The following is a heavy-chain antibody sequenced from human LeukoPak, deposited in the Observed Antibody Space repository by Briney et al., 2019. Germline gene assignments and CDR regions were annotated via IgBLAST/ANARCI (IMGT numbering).Heavy chain of an antibody. D-gene: IGHD2-2*01. V-gene: IGHV4-4*07. CDR3: ARDIVVVPAASYYGMDV. CDR1: GGSISSYY. J-gene: IGHJ6*02. Sequence: SETLSLTCTVWGGSISSYYWRWIRQTAGKGLEWIGRIYTSGSTNYNPSLKSRVTMSVDTSKNQFSLKLSSVTAADTAVYYCARDIVVVPAASYYGMDVWGQGSTVTVSS. CDR2: IYTSGST.